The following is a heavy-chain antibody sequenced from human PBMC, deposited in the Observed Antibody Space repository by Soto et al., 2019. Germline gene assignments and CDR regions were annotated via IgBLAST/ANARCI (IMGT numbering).Heavy chain of an antibody. V-gene: IGHV1-69*13. Sequence: ASVKVSCKASGGTFSSYAISWVRQAPGQGLEWMGGIIPIFGTANYAQKFQGRVTITADESTSTAYMELSSLRSEDTAVYYCARGGWLHDPSDYWGQGTLVTVSS. J-gene: IGHJ4*02. CDR3: ARGGWLHDPSDY. CDR2: IIPIFGTA. CDR1: GGTFSSYA. D-gene: IGHD5-12*01.